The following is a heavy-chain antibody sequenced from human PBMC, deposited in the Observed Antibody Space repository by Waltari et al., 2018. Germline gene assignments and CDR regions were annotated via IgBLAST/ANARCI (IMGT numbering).Heavy chain of an antibody. CDR3: ARDTTGGLGHFDY. CDR1: GFIFSNYW. V-gene: IGHV3-7*03. D-gene: IGHD1-1*01. CDR2: IKQDGSEK. J-gene: IGHJ4*02. Sequence: DVQLVESGGGLVQPGGSLRLSCAASGFIFSNYWMIWVRQAPGKGLEWVANIKQDGSEKYYVDSVKGRFTISRDNAKNSLYLQMNSLRAEDTAVYFCARDTTGGLGHFDYWGQGTLVTVPS.